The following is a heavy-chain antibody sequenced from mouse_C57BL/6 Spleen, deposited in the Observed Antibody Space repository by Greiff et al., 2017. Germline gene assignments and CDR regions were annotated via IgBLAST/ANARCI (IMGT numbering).Heavy chain of an antibody. J-gene: IGHJ1*03. CDR2: IHPNSGST. V-gene: IGHV1-64*01. CDR3: ARGASPRWYFDV. Sequence: VQLQQPGAELVKPGASVKLSCKASGYTFTSYWMHWVKQRPGQGLEWIGMIHPNSGSTNYNEKFKSKATLTVDKSSSTAYMQRSSLTSEDSAVYYCARGASPRWYFDVWGTGTTVTVSS. CDR1: GYTFTSYW.